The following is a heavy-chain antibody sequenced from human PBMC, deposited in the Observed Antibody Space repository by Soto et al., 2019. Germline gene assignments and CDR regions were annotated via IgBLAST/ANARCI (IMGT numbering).Heavy chain of an antibody. J-gene: IGHJ6*02. D-gene: IGHD3-3*01. V-gene: IGHV3-9*01. CDR3: AKGRGSGSSDYFYGMDV. CDR2: ISWNSGKI. Sequence: VQLVESGGGLLQPARSLRLSCAASGFIFDDYAMHWVRQRPGKGLEWVSSISWNSGKIAYADSVKGRFTISRDNAKNCRYLQMNSLRTDDTALYYCAKGRGSGSSDYFYGMDVWGQGTTVTVSS. CDR1: GFIFDDYA.